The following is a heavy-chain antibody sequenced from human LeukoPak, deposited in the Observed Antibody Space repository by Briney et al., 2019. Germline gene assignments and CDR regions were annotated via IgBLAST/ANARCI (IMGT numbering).Heavy chain of an antibody. CDR1: GYTFTGHY. J-gene: IGHJ6*03. CDR2: INPNSGGT. V-gene: IGHV1-2*02. D-gene: IGHD2-2*01. Sequence: ASVKVSCKASGYTFTGHYMHWVRQAPGQGLEWMGWINPNSGGTNYAQKFQGRVTMTRDTSISTAYMELSRLRSDDTAVYYCARDRPYCSSTSCPIYYYYMDVWGKGTTVTVSS. CDR3: ARDRPYCSSTSCPIYYYYMDV.